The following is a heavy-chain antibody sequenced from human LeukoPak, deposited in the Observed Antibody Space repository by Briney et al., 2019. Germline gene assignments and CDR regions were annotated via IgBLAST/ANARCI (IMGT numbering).Heavy chain of an antibody. CDR1: GFTFSSYA. J-gene: IGHJ4*02. D-gene: IGHD6-13*01. Sequence: GGSLRLSCSASGFTFSSYAMHWVRQAPEKGLEYVSAITNNGGSTYYADSVKGRFTISRDNSKNTLYLQMSSLRAEDTAVYYCVKTSGSSWYTFDYWGQGTLVTVSS. V-gene: IGHV3-64D*09. CDR2: ITNNGGST. CDR3: VKTSGSSWYTFDY.